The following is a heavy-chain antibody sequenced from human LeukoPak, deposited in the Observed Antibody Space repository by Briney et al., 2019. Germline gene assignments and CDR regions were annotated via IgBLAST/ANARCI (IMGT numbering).Heavy chain of an antibody. CDR1: GYSISSGFY. Sequence: SETLSLTCTVSGYSISSGFYWGWIRQPPGKGLEWIGSIYHSGSTHYSSSLKSRVAISMDTSKNQFSLRLSSVTAADTAVYYCARHAIKRRHYSSSWYTNWFDPWGQGTLVTVSS. J-gene: IGHJ5*02. CDR3: ARHAIKRRHYSSSWYTNWFDP. CDR2: IYHSGST. V-gene: IGHV4-38-2*02. D-gene: IGHD6-13*01.